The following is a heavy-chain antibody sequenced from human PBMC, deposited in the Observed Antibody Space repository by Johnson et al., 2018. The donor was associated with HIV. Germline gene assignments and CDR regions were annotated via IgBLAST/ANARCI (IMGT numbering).Heavy chain of an antibody. D-gene: IGHD6-6*01. V-gene: IGHV3-30-3*01. CDR1: GFTFSSYA. CDR2: ISYHDGNNK. CDR3: ASSSIAARPLYGAFDI. J-gene: IGHJ3*02. Sequence: QVQVVESGGGVVQPGRSLRLSCAASGFTFSSYAMNWVRQAPGKGLEWVAVISYHDGNNKYYADAVKGRVTISRDNSRNTLYLQMNSLRAEDTALYYCASSSIAARPLYGAFDIWGQGTMVTVSS.